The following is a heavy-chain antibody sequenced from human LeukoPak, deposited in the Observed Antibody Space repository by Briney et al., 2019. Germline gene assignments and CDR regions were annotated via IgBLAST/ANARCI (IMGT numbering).Heavy chain of an antibody. CDR3: VKGPRPDITVAHTVEN. J-gene: IGHJ4*02. V-gene: IGHV3-23*01. CDR1: GFIFSNYA. D-gene: IGHD6-19*01. CDR2: ISSRGDST. Sequence: GGSLRLYCAASGFIFSNYAMSWVRQVPGRGLEWVSTISSRGDSTYVADSVKGRFTISRDNSKNSLYLQMNTVRAEDTAVYYCVKGPRPDITVAHTVENWGQGTLVTVS.